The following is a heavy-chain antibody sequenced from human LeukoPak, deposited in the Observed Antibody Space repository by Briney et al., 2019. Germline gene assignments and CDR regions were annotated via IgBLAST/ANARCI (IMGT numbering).Heavy chain of an antibody. Sequence: SETLSLTCTVSGGSISSSSYYWGWIRQPPGKGLEWIGSIYYSGSTYYNPSLKSRVTISVDTSKNQFSLKLSSVTAADTAVYYCATSLWFGQYYFDYWGQGALVTVSS. CDR1: GGSISSSSYY. V-gene: IGHV4-39*01. CDR3: ATSLWFGQYYFDY. J-gene: IGHJ4*02. CDR2: IYYSGST. D-gene: IGHD3-10*01.